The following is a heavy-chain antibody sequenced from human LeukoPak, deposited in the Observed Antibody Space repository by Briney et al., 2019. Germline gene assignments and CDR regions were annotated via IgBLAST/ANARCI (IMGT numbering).Heavy chain of an antibody. D-gene: IGHD5-24*01. Sequence: SVKVSCKASGGTFSSYAISWVRQAPGQGLEWMGRIIPILGIANYAQKFQGRVTITADKSTSTAYMELSSLRSEDTAVYYCARARTRDGYNYDYWGQGTLVTVSS. J-gene: IGHJ4*02. V-gene: IGHV1-69*04. CDR2: IIPILGIA. CDR1: GGTFSSYA. CDR3: ARARTRDGYNYDY.